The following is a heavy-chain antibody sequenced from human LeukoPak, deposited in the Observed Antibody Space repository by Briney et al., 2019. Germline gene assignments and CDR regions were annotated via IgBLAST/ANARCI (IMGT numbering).Heavy chain of an antibody. D-gene: IGHD2-2*01. Sequence: SETLSLTCAVYGGSFSGYYWSWIRQPPGKGLEWIGKINHSGSTNYNPSLKSRVTISVDTSKNQFSLKLSSVTAADTAVYYCARVKGDIVVVPAACFDYWGQGTLVTVSS. CDR2: INHSGST. V-gene: IGHV4-34*01. CDR1: GGSFSGYY. J-gene: IGHJ4*02. CDR3: ARVKGDIVVVPAACFDY.